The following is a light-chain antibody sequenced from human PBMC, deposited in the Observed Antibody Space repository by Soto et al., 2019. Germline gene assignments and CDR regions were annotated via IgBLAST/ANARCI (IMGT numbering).Light chain of an antibody. CDR3: QQCSDWPT. Sequence: LLTQSPGTLSLSPGERATLSCRSSQSVSITSLAWYQQRPGQAPSLLIHGASSRASDIPDRFSGSGSGTDFTLTINRLEPEDFAVYYCQQCSDWPTFGGGTKVEIK. CDR2: GAS. V-gene: IGKV3D-20*02. J-gene: IGKJ4*01. CDR1: QSVSITS.